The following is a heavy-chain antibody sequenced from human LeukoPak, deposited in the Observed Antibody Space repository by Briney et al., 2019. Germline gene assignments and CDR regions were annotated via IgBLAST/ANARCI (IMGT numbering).Heavy chain of an antibody. J-gene: IGHJ4*02. CDR1: GFTFSSYW. Sequence: GGSLRLSCAVSGFTFSSYWVHWVRQAPGKGLVWVSRIDRDGSRINYADSVKGRFTISRDNGKNTLFLQMNSLRAEDAAVYYCVRGNDYGGPHYWGQGTLVTVSS. D-gene: IGHD4-23*01. CDR3: VRGNDYGGPHY. CDR2: IDRDGSRI. V-gene: IGHV3-74*01.